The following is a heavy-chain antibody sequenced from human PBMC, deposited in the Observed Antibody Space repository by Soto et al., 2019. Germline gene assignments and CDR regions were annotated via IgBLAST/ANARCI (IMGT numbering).Heavy chain of an antibody. CDR2: ISGYNGNT. CDR3: ASDERAYCSCDNCEHYFDY. J-gene: IGHJ4*02. CDR1: GYTFTTYG. D-gene: IGHD2-15*01. Sequence: QVQLVQSGAEVKKPGASVKVSCKTSGYTFTTYGVSWVRQAPGLGLEWMGWISGYNGNTNSAPKFQGRVSMTTDTSTSTSYMELRSLRSDDTAVYYCASDERAYCSCDNCEHYFDYGGQGTLVTVSS. V-gene: IGHV1-18*01.